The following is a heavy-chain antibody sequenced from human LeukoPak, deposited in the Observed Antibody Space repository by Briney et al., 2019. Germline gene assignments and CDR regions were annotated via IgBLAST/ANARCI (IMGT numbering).Heavy chain of an antibody. Sequence: GGSLRLSCAASGFTFSSYAMHWVRQAPGKGLEWVALISYDGSNKYYADSVKGRFTVSRDNSKNTLFLQMNSLRAEDTAVYCCAKVGSYHDFDYWGQGTLVTVSS. CDR2: ISYDGSNK. D-gene: IGHD3-22*01. CDR1: GFTFSSYA. J-gene: IGHJ4*02. V-gene: IGHV3-30*18. CDR3: AKVGSYHDFDY.